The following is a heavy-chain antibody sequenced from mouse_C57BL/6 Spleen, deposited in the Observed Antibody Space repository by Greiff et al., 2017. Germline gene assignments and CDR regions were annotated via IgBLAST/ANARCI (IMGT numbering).Heavy chain of an antibody. V-gene: IGHV1-15*01. CDR1: GYTFTDYE. J-gene: IGHJ1*03. D-gene: IGHD1-1*01. CDR2: IDPETGGT. Sequence: QVQLQQSAAELVRPGASVTLSCKASGYTFTDYEMHWVKQTPVHGLEWIGAIDPETGGTAYNQKFKGKAILTADKSSSTAYMELRSLTSEDSAVYYCTRSHYYGSSYDWYFDVWGTGTTVTVSS. CDR3: TRSHYYGSSYDWYFDV.